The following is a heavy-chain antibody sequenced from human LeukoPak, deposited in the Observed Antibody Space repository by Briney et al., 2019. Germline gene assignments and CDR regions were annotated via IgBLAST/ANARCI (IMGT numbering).Heavy chain of an antibody. CDR2: ISGSGGST. CDR1: GFTFSSYA. Sequence: PGGSLRLSCAASGFTFSSYAMSWVRQAPGEGVEWGSAISGSGGSTYYADSVKGRFTISRDNSKNTLYLQMNSLRAEDTAVYYCAKRKLLWFGEPIDYWGQGTLVTVSS. V-gene: IGHV3-23*01. D-gene: IGHD3-10*01. CDR3: AKRKLLWFGEPIDY. J-gene: IGHJ4*02.